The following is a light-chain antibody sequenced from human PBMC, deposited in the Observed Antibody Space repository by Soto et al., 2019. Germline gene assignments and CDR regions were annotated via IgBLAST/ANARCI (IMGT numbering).Light chain of an antibody. V-gene: IGLV2-8*01. Sequence: QSVLTQPPSASGTPGQRVTISCSGSSSNIGSNYVYWYQQHPGKAPKLIIFEVAKRPSGVPDRFSASRSGNTASLTVSGLQAEDEAVYYCSSSAGNDNLGVFGGGTKVTVL. CDR1: SSNIGSNY. J-gene: IGLJ2*01. CDR2: EVA. CDR3: SSSAGNDNLGV.